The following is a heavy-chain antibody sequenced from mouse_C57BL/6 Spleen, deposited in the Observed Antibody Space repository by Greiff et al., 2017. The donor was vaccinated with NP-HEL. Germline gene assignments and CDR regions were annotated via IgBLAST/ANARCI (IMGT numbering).Heavy chain of an antibody. CDR3: ARSDSSGYAMDY. CDR2: IYPGSGNT. D-gene: IGHD3-2*02. V-gene: IGHV1-76*01. Sequence: QVQLQQSGAELVRPGASVKLSCKASGYTFTDYYINWVKQRPGQGLEWIARIYPGSGNTYYTEKFKGKATLTAEKSSSTAYMQLSSLTSEDSAVYFCARSDSSGYAMDYWGQGTSVTVSS. CDR1: GYTFTDYY. J-gene: IGHJ4*01.